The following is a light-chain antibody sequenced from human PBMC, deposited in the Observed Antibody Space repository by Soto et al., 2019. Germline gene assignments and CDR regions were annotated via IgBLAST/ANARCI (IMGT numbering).Light chain of an antibody. CDR3: QQYNNWPLT. J-gene: IGKJ4*01. CDR2: GAS. Sequence: EIVMTQSPATLSVSPGERATLSCRASQSVSSNLAWYQQKPGQAPRLLIYGASTRATGIPARFSGSGSGTEFTLTISSLQSEDFAVYYCQQYNNWPLTLAGGTNVDIK. CDR1: QSVSSN. V-gene: IGKV3-15*01.